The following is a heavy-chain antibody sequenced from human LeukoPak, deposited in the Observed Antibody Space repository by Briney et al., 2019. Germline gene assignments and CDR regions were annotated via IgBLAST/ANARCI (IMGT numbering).Heavy chain of an antibody. D-gene: IGHD1-14*01. CDR1: GGTFSSYA. Sequence: SVKVSCKVSGGTFSSYAISWVRQAPGRGLECMGGIIPIIGTANYAQKFQGRVTITADESTSTAYMELSSLRSEDTAVYYCAREAPRTSYYFDYWGQGTLVTVSS. CDR2: IIPIIGTA. V-gene: IGHV1-69*13. J-gene: IGHJ4*02. CDR3: AREAPRTSYYFDY.